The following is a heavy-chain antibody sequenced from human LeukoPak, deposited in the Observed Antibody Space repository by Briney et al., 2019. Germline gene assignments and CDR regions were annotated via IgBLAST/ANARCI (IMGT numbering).Heavy chain of an antibody. CDR1: GFTFRYYA. J-gene: IGHJ3*01. V-gene: IGHV3-23*01. CDR3: ARGGVNIIDFYFYA. Sequence: GGSLRLSCAASGFTFRYYAMYWVRQAPAKGLQWVSSISGGGIEYSADSVTGRFTISRDNYKHTLFLQMNSLRAEDTATYYCARGGVNIIDFYFYAWGQGTTVIVSS. CDR2: ISGGGIE. D-gene: IGHD3-9*01.